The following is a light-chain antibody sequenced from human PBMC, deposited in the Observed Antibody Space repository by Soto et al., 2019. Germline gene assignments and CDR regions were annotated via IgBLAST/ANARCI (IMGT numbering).Light chain of an antibody. CDR1: SSNIGSNT. Sequence: QSVLTQPPSASGTPGQRVTISCSGSSSNIGSNTINWYQQLTGTAPKLLIYSNNQRPSGVPDRFSGSKSGTSASLAISGLQSEDEADYYCAVWDDSLNGRVFGTGTKLTVL. V-gene: IGLV1-44*01. J-gene: IGLJ1*01. CDR2: SNN. CDR3: AVWDDSLNGRV.